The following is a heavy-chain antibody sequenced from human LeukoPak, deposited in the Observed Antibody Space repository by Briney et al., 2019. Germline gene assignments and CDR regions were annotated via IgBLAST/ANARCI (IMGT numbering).Heavy chain of an antibody. J-gene: IGHJ4*02. CDR1: GYTFTSYY. Sequence: ASVKVSCKASGYTFTSYYMHWVRQAPGQGLEWMGIINPSGGSTSYAQKFQGRVTMTRDTSTSTVYMELSSLRSEDTAVYYCAREGKYNWNGDPEGPVGYWGQGTLVTVSS. CDR2: INPSGGST. V-gene: IGHV1-46*01. D-gene: IGHD1-1*01. CDR3: AREGKYNWNGDPEGPVGY.